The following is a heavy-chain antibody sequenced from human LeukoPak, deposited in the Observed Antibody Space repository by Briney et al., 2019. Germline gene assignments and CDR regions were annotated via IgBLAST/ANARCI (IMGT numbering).Heavy chain of an antibody. J-gene: IGHJ3*02. CDR1: GYTLTELS. V-gene: IGHV1-24*01. D-gene: IGHD4-17*01. CDR3: ASTSPSTVVTPIAFDI. Sequence: ASVKVSCKVSGYTLTELSMHWVRQAPGKGLEWMGGFDPEDGETIYAQKFQGRVTMTEDTSTDTAYMELSSLRSEDTAAYYCASTSPSTVVTPIAFDIWGQGTMVTVSS. CDR2: FDPEDGET.